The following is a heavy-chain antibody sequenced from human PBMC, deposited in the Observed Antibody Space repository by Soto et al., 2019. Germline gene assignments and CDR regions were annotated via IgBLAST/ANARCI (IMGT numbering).Heavy chain of an antibody. V-gene: IGHV4-59*01. D-gene: IGHD6-19*01. Sequence: PSETLSLTCTVSGGSISSYYWSWIRQPPGKGLEWIGYIYYSGSTNYNPSLKSRVTISVDTSKNQFSLKLSSVTAADTAVYYCARGISFVYSSGWYSPTYNWSDPWGQGTLVTVSS. J-gene: IGHJ5*02. CDR1: GGSISSYY. CDR2: IYYSGST. CDR3: ARGISFVYSSGWYSPTYNWSDP.